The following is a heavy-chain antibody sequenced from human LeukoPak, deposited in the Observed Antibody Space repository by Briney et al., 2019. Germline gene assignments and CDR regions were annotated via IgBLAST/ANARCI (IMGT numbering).Heavy chain of an antibody. CDR3: AREVRGSGRDFDY. Sequence: GVSLRLSCAASGFSFSDFYMSWIRQAPGMGLEWISYIGTRSNPIYYADSVKGRFTISRDDAKNSLYLQMNSLRDEDTAVYFCAREVRGSGRDFDYWGQGILVTVSS. J-gene: IGHJ4*02. D-gene: IGHD1-26*01. CDR1: GFSFSDFY. V-gene: IGHV3-11*01. CDR2: IGTRSNPI.